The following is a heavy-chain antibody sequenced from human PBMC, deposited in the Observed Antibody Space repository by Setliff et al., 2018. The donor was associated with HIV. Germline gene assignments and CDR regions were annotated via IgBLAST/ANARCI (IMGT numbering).Heavy chain of an antibody. CDR2: IKQDGSEK. D-gene: IGHD6-13*01. J-gene: IGHJ4*02. CDR1: GFTFSDYY. CDR3: ARDRLVRAAASRPDY. V-gene: IGHV3-7*01. Sequence: GGSLRLSCAASGFTFSDYYLSWVRQAPGKGLEWVANIKQDGSEKYYVDSVKGRFTISRDNAKNSLYLQMNSLRAEDTAVYYCARDRLVRAAASRPDYWGQGTLVTVSS.